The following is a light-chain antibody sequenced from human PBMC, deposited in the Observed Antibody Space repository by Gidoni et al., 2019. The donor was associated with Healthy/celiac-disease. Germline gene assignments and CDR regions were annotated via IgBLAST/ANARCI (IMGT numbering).Light chain of an antibody. CDR3: QQYGSSPLT. CDR1: QSFSSSY. V-gene: IGKV3-20*01. J-gene: IGKJ4*01. CDR2: GAS. Sequence: ELVLPQSPGTLSLSPGERATLSCRASQSFSSSYLAWYQQKPGQAPRLLIYGASSRATGIPDRFSGSGSGTDFTLTISRLEPEDFAVYYCQQYGSSPLTFGGGTKVEIK.